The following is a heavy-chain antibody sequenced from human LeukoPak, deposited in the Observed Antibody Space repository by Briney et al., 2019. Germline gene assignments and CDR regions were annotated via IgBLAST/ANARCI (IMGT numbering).Heavy chain of an antibody. CDR2: IYASGST. Sequence: SETLSLTCSVPGGSISTYYWSYIRQPPGEGLEWIGYIYASGSTNYNPPLKSRVTISMDTSKSQFSLRLNSMTAADTAVYYCARHYYDSSGYYREAFDMWGQGTMVTVSS. D-gene: IGHD3-22*01. CDR1: GGSISTYY. V-gene: IGHV4-4*09. CDR3: ARHYYDSSGYYREAFDM. J-gene: IGHJ3*02.